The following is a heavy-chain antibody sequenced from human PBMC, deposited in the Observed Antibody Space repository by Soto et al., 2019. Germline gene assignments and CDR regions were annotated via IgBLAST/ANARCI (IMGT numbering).Heavy chain of an antibody. CDR1: GGTISSGDYY. V-gene: IGHV4-30-4*01. J-gene: IGHJ3*02. CDR2: IYYRGST. D-gene: IGHD2-2*01. CDR3: ASEVPEDIVVVPAGYETRANAFDI. Sequence: PSETLSLTCTVVGGTISSGDYYWSWIRQPPGKGLEGMGDIYYRGSTYYNPSLKSRVTISVDTSKNQFSLKLSSVTAAATAVYYCASEVPEDIVVVPAGYETRANAFDIWGQGTMVTVSS.